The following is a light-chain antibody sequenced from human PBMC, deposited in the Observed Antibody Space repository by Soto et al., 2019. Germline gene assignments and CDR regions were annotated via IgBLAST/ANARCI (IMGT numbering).Light chain of an antibody. J-gene: IGKJ1*01. V-gene: IGKV1-5*03. CDR3: QHYNSYSEA. Sequence: DIQMTQSASSLSGSEGDTVTITCRASQTISSWLAWYQQKPGKAPKLLIYKASTLKSGVPSRFSGSGSGTEFTLTISSLQPDDFATYYCQHYNSYSEAFGQGTKVDIK. CDR1: QTISSW. CDR2: KAS.